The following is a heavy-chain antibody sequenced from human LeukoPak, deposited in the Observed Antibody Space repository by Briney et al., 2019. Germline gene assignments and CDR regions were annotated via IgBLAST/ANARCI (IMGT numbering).Heavy chain of an antibody. J-gene: IGHJ6*02. CDR1: GFTFSSYA. CDR2: ISGSGGST. Sequence: GGSLRLSCAASGFTFSSYAMSWVRQAPGEGREWVSAISGSGGSTYYADSVKGRFTISRDNSKNTLYLQMNSLRAEDTAVYYCAKGRTGEYYYYGMDVWGQGTTVTVSS. CDR3: AKGRTGEYYYYGMDV. V-gene: IGHV3-23*01. D-gene: IGHD7-27*01.